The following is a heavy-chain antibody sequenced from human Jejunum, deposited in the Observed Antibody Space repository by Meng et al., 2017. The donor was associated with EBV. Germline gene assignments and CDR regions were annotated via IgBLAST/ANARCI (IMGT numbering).Heavy chain of an antibody. D-gene: IGHD6-13*01. Sequence: QVQLVESGGSLVKPGGSLDVSCAASGFTFSDHYMKWIRQAPGKGLQWVSSISSSGDVLNYEDSVKGRFTISRDNAKKSLLLQMNSLRVEDTAVYYCARVRHGNSWVPLDYWGQGTLVTVSS. J-gene: IGHJ4*02. CDR2: ISSSGDVL. CDR3: ARVRHGNSWVPLDY. CDR1: GFTFSDHY. V-gene: IGHV3-11*01.